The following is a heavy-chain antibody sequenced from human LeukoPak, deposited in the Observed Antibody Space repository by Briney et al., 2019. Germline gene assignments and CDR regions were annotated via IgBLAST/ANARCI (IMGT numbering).Heavy chain of an antibody. D-gene: IGHD2/OR15-2a*01. CDR3: ATRFYFQS. V-gene: IGHV3-53*01. J-gene: IGHJ4*02. CDR2: IYTGDTA. Sequence: GGSLRLSCVVSGFSVSGNYMNWVRQAPGQGLQWVSMIYTGDTAYYAESVKGRFTISRDDSKNAVYLQMNDMRVEDTAVYYCATRFYFQSWGLGTLVTVSS. CDR1: GFSVSGNY.